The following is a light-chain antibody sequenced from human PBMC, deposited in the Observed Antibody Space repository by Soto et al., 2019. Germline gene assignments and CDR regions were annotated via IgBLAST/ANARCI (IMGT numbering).Light chain of an antibody. J-gene: IGKJ1*01. CDR2: WAS. Sequence: DIVMTQSPDSLAVSXXESSTINCKSSQSVLYSSNNKNYLAWYQQKPGQPPKLLIYWASTRESGVPDRFSGSGSGTDFTLTISSLQAEDVAVYYCQQYYSTPLTFGQGTKVDIK. CDR3: QQYYSTPLT. CDR1: QSVLYSSNNKNY. V-gene: IGKV4-1*01.